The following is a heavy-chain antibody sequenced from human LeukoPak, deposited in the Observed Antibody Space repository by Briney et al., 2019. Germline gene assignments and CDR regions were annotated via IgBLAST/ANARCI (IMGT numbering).Heavy chain of an antibody. CDR3: AREGAREEALIAVAGTGGMDV. Sequence: SETLSLTCTVSGGSISSYYWSWIRQPAGKGLEWIGRIYTSGSTNYNPSLKSRVTLSVDTSKNQFSLKLSSVTAADTAVYYCAREGAREEALIAVAGTGGMDVWGQGTTVTVSS. CDR2: IYTSGST. J-gene: IGHJ6*02. D-gene: IGHD6-19*01. V-gene: IGHV4-4*07. CDR1: GGSISSYY.